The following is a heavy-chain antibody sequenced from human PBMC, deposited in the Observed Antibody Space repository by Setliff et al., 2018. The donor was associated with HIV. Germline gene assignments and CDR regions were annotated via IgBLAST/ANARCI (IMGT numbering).Heavy chain of an antibody. Sequence: TLSLTCTVSGGSISSGGYYWSWIRQHPGKGLEWIGYIHYSGNTYNNPSLNSRISMSVDMSKNKFSLKLSSLTAADTAVYYCARGGLGVVTSFDSWGPGTLVTVSS. J-gene: IGHJ4*02. CDR3: ARGGLGVVTSFDS. V-gene: IGHV4-31*03. CDR1: GGSISSGGYY. CDR2: IHYSGNT. D-gene: IGHD3-3*01.